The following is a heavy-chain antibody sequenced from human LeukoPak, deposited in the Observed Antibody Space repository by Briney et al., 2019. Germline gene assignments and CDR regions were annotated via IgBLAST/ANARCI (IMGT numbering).Heavy chain of an antibody. V-gene: IGHV4-39*01. Sequence: SETLSLTCTVSGGCISSSSYYWGWIRKPPGKGLEWIGSVYYSGSTYYNPSLKGRVTISVDTSKNQFSLKLSSVTAADTAVYYCARPSDYGDYVSAFAYWVQGKLVTVSS. CDR1: GGCISSSSYY. D-gene: IGHD4-17*01. CDR2: VYYSGST. J-gene: IGHJ4*02. CDR3: ARPSDYGDYVSAFAY.